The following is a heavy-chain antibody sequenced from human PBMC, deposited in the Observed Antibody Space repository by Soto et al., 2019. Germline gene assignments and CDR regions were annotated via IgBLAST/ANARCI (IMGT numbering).Heavy chain of an antibody. V-gene: IGHV1-69*12. CDR1: GGTFSTSA. J-gene: IGHJ6*02. CDR3: ARDKDRQQLGGNYYYILDV. D-gene: IGHD3-3*02. CDR2: IMPVFATP. Sequence: QVQLMQSGAEVKKPGSSVKVSCKASGGTFSTSAISWVRQAPGEGLAWVGGIMPVFATPDYAQKFQGRVTISADESTTTAYLDLTSLTTDDTAVYYCARDKDRQQLGGNYYYILDVWGQGTAITVSS.